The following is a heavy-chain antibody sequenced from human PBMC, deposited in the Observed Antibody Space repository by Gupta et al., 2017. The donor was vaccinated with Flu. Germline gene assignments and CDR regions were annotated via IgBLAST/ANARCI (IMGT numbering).Heavy chain of an antibody. D-gene: IGHD1-26*01. CDR2: SRNKANGYTK. Sequence: EVQLVESGGGLVQPGGSLRLSCVASGFTFSDHYMDWVRQAPGKGLEWVARSRNKANGYTKEYVASGKDRFTISRDDSKNSLYLQMNSLKTEDTALYYCTRGRDAGSRPDGMDVWGQGTTVIVSS. CDR3: TRGRDAGSRPDGMDV. J-gene: IGHJ6*02. CDR1: GFTFSDHY. V-gene: IGHV3-72*01.